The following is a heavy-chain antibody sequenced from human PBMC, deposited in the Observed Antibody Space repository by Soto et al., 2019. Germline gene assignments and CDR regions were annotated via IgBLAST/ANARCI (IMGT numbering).Heavy chain of an antibody. V-gene: IGHV4-4*07. J-gene: IGHJ5*02. D-gene: IGHD3-3*01. CDR3: ARDLVSRDFWSGYYTDWFDP. CDR1: GGSISSYY. Sequence: PSETLSLTCTVSGGSISSYYWSWIRQPAGKGLEWIGRIYTSGSTNYNPSLKSRVTMSVDTSKNQFSLKLSSVTAADTAVYYCARDLVSRDFWSGYYTDWFDPWGQGTLVTVSS. CDR2: IYTSGST.